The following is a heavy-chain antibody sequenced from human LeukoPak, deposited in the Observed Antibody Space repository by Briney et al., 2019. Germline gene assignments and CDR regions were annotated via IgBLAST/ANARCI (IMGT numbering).Heavy chain of an antibody. J-gene: IGHJ4*02. CDR2: IRYDGSNK. D-gene: IGHD3-3*01. CDR3: AREPTPHDFWSGYSYYFDY. Sequence: GGSLRLSCAASGFTFSSYGIHWVRQAPGKGLEWVAFIRYDGSNKYYADSVKGRFTISRDNSKNTLYLQMNSLRAEDTAVYYCAREPTPHDFWSGYSYYFDYWGQGTLVTVSS. V-gene: IGHV3-30*02. CDR1: GFTFSSYG.